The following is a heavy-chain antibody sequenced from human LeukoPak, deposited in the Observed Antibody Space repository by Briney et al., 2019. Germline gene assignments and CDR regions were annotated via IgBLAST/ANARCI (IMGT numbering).Heavy chain of an antibody. CDR2: IDYSGIT. CDR1: GGSISSSNYY. CDR3: ARIDSGGYGYFDY. Sequence: SETLSLTCSVSGGSISSSNYYWSWIRQPPGKGLEWIGDIDYSGITHCNPSLKSRVTISVDTSKNQFSLNLRSVTAADTAMYYCARIDSGGYGYFDYWGQGTLATVSS. V-gene: IGHV4-39*07. D-gene: IGHD3-22*01. J-gene: IGHJ4*02.